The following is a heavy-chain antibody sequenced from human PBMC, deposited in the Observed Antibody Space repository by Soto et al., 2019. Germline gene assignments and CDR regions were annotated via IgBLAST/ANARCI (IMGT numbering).Heavy chain of an antibody. CDR2: INAGNGNT. V-gene: IGHV1-3*01. Sequence: ASVKVSCKASGYTFTSYAMHWVRQAPGQRLEWMGWINAGNGNTKYSQKFQGRVTITRDTSASTAYMELSSLRSEDTAVYYCTTDIPTYYDFWSGYSGSRGMDVWGQGTTVTVSS. J-gene: IGHJ6*02. CDR3: TTDIPTYYDFWSGYSGSRGMDV. CDR1: GYTFTSYA. D-gene: IGHD3-3*01.